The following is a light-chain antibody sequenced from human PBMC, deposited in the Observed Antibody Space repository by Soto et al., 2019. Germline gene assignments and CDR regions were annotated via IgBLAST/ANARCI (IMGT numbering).Light chain of an antibody. CDR1: QSVSSSY. Sequence: EIGLTQSPGTLSFSPGERATLSCRASQSVSSSYLAWYQQKPGQAPRLIIYGASDRATSIPDRFSGSGSGTDFTLTISRLEPEDFAVYYWQQYGSSPYTFGQGTKLEIK. V-gene: IGKV3-20*01. J-gene: IGKJ2*01. CDR2: GAS. CDR3: QQYGSSPYT.